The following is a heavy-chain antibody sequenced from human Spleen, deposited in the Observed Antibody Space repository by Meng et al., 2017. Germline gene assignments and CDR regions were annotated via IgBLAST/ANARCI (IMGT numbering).Heavy chain of an antibody. J-gene: IGHJ4*02. V-gene: IGHV4-34*01. Sequence: QVQPQQWGADPFKPSETPSLPCVVYCGSLYASSWSWIRQPPVKGLKWIGDIHHSGNTNYTSSLKTRVGLSIDTSKNQFSLKLTSVTAADTAVYFCARGNRANYFDYWGQGTLVTVSS. CDR1: CGSLYASS. CDR3: ARGNRANYFDY. CDR2: IHHSGNT. D-gene: IGHD3-10*01.